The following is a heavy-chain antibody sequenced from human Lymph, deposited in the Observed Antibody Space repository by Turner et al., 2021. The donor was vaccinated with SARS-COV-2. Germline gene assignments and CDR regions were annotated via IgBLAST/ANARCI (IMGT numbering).Heavy chain of an antibody. J-gene: IGHJ4*02. Sequence: QVQLVVSGGGLVQPGWSLQLSCAASGFPFSSYVMHWVRQAPGKGLEWVAVIWYDGSNKYYADSVKGRFTISRDNSKNTLYLQMNSLRAEDTAVYYCARGLGSSWYSGGFDYWGQGTLVTVSS. V-gene: IGHV3-33*01. D-gene: IGHD6-13*01. CDR3: ARGLGSSWYSGGFDY. CDR2: IWYDGSNK. CDR1: GFPFSSYV.